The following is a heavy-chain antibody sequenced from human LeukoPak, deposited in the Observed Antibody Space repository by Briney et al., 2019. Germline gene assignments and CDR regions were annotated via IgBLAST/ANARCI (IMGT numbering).Heavy chain of an antibody. Sequence: TLSLXCTVSGGSISSGDYYWSWIRQPPGKGLEWIGYIYYSGSTYYNPSLKSRVTISVDTSKNQFSLKLSSVTAADTAVYYCARYRVDIVAEYYGMDVWGQGTTVTVSS. J-gene: IGHJ6*02. D-gene: IGHD5-12*01. V-gene: IGHV4-30-4*01. CDR2: IYYSGST. CDR3: ARYRVDIVAEYYGMDV. CDR1: GGSISSGDYY.